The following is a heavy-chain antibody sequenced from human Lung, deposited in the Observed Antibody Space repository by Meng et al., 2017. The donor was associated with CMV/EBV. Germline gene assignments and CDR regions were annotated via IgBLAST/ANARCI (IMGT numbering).Heavy chain of an antibody. CDR2: TNRDGSST. CDR1: GFTFNSHW. V-gene: IGHV3-74*01. CDR3: AKDIFRWAFDY. Sequence: EGQLLESGGGLVQPGESLRLSCAASGFTFNSHWMHWVRQAPGKGLVRVSRTNRDGSSTSYADSVKGRFAISRDASTNTLYLQMNNLRAEDTAIYYCAKDIFRWAFDYWGHGTLVTVSS. D-gene: IGHD1-26*01. J-gene: IGHJ4*01.